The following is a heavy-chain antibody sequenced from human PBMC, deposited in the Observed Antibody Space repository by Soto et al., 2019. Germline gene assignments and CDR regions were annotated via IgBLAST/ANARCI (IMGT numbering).Heavy chain of an antibody. V-gene: IGHV2-5*02. CDR3: VRARKDYYQ. Sequence: QITLKESGPTLVKPTQTLTLTCTFSGFSLSTSGVGVGWIRQPPGKALEWLALIYWDDDKRYSPSLKSRLTITKDTSKNQVVLTMTNMEPVDTATYYCVRARKDYYQWGPSTLGPVSS. CDR1: GFSLSTSGVG. CDR2: IYWDDDK. D-gene: IGHD3-22*01. J-gene: IGHJ1*01.